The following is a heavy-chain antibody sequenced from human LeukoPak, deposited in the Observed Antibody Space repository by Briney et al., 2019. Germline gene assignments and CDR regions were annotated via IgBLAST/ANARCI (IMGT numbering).Heavy chain of an antibody. V-gene: IGHV3-23*01. CDR2: ISGNGGST. Sequence: GGSLRLSCAASGFTFSTYAMSWVRQAPGKGLEWVSAISGNGGSTYYADSVKGRFTISRDNSKNTLYLQTNCLRADDTAVYYCAKASGYCSSTSCPPDYWGQGTLVTVSS. J-gene: IGHJ4*02. CDR1: GFTFSTYA. D-gene: IGHD2-2*03. CDR3: AKASGYCSSTSCPPDY.